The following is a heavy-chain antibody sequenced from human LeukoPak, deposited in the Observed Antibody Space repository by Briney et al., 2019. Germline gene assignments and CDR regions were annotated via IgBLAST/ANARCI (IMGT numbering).Heavy chain of an antibody. V-gene: IGHV5-51*01. D-gene: IGHD2-2*01. Sequence: GESLKISCKGSGYIFTSYWVGWVRQMPGEGLEWMGIIYPGDSDTRYSPSFQGQVTISADKSISIAYLQWSSLKASDTAMYYCARPYCSSTSCHRIDYWGQGTLVTVSS. CDR1: GYIFTSYW. CDR3: ARPYCSSTSCHRIDY. CDR2: IYPGDSDT. J-gene: IGHJ4*02.